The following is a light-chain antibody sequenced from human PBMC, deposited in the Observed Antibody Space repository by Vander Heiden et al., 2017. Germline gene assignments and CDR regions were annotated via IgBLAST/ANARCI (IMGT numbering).Light chain of an antibody. Sequence: TGVTQEPSLTVSPGGTVTLTCASSTGAVTSGYYPNWFQQKPGQAPRVLIYATSNKYSWTPARFSGSLLGGKAALTLSGVLPEDEAEYYCLLYYGGAQVFGGGTKLTVL. V-gene: IGLV7-43*01. CDR2: ATS. J-gene: IGLJ3*02. CDR3: LLYYGGAQV. CDR1: TGAVTSGYY.